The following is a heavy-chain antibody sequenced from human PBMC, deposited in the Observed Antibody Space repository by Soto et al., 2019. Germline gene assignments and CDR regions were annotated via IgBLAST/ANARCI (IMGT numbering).Heavy chain of an antibody. CDR1: GFTFSSYA. CDR2: ISYDGSNK. V-gene: IGHV3-30-3*01. J-gene: IGHJ6*02. D-gene: IGHD2-2*01. CDR3: ARDSIGYCSSTSCYNYYYYYGMDV. Sequence: GGSLRLSCAASGFTFSSYAMHWVRQAPGKGLEWVAVISYDGSNKYYADSVKGRFTISRDNSKNTLYLQMNSLRAEDTAVYYCARDSIGYCSSTSCYNYYYYYGMDVWGQGTTVTVSS.